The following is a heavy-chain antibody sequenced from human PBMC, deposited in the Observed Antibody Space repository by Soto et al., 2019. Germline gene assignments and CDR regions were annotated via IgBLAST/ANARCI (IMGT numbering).Heavy chain of an antibody. Sequence: ASVKVSCKASGYTFTSYYMHWVRQAPGQGLEWMGIINPSGGSTSYAQKFQGRVTMTRDTSTSTVYTELSSLRSEDTAVYYCAGGLYYYGSGSYYTPAEWDYYGMDVWGQGTTVTVSS. J-gene: IGHJ6*02. V-gene: IGHV1-46*01. D-gene: IGHD3-10*01. CDR1: GYTFTSYY. CDR2: INPSGGST. CDR3: AGGLYYYGSGSYYTPAEWDYYGMDV.